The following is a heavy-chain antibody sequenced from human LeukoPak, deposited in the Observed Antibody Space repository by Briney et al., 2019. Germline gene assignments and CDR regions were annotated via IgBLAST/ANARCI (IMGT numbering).Heavy chain of an antibody. CDR1: GYTFTGYY. CDR3: ARVLMVRGVTTGYFDY. D-gene: IGHD3-10*01. V-gene: IGHV1-2*02. J-gene: IGHJ4*02. Sequence: ASVKVSCKASGYTFTGYYMHWVRQAPGQGLEWMGWINPNSGGTNYAQKFQGRVTMTRDTSISTAYMELSWLRSDDTAVYYCARVLMVRGVTTGYFDYWGQGTLVTVSS. CDR2: INPNSGGT.